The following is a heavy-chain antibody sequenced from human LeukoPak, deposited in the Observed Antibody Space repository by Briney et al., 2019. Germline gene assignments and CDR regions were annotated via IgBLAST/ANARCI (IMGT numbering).Heavy chain of an antibody. Sequence: ATVKVSCKASGYTFTDYYMHWVRQAPGQGFEWMGWINPNDGDTNYAQKFQGRVTMTRDTSISTAHMEVSRLRSDDTAVYYCARANFPYCSSTTCLFDYWGQGTLVTVSS. J-gene: IGHJ4*02. D-gene: IGHD2-2*01. CDR1: GYTFTDYY. CDR3: ARANFPYCSSTTCLFDY. V-gene: IGHV1-2*02. CDR2: INPNDGDT.